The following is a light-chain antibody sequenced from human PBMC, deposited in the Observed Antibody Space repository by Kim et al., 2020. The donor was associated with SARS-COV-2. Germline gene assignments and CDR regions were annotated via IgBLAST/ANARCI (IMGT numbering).Light chain of an antibody. J-gene: IGKJ3*01. CDR1: QSVVRF. Sequence: EIVLTQSPATLSLSPGERATLSCGASQSVVRFLAWYRQKPGHSPRLLIYDTSKRATGIPARFSGSGSGTDFTLTISSLEPEDFAIYYCQQRNRWPFTFGPGTRVDIK. CDR3: QQRNRWPFT. V-gene: IGKV3-11*01. CDR2: DTS.